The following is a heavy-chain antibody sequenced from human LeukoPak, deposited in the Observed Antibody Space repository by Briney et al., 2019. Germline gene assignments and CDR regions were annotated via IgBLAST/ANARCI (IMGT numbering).Heavy chain of an antibody. CDR1: GYTFTSYG. V-gene: IGHV1-18*01. CDR2: ISAYNGNT. D-gene: IGHD5-18*01. CDR3: ATPSGYSYGYDY. Sequence: ASVKVSCKASGYTFTSYGISWVRQAPGQGLEWMGWISAYNGNTNYAQKLQGRVTMTEDTSTDTAYMELSSLRSEDTAVYYCATPSGYSYGYDYWGQGTLVTVSS. J-gene: IGHJ4*02.